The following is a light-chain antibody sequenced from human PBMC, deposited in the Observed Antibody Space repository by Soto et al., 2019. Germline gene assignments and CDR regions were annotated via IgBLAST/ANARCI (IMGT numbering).Light chain of an antibody. V-gene: IGKV1-8*01. CDR1: QGISSY. J-gene: IGKJ1*01. Sequence: AIRMTQSPSSLYASPGDRVTITCLASQGISSYLAWYQQKPGKAPKLLIYAASTLQSGVPSRFSGSGSGTDFTLTISCLQSEDFATYYCQQYYSYPSWTFGQGTKVDI. CDR3: QQYYSYPSWT. CDR2: AAS.